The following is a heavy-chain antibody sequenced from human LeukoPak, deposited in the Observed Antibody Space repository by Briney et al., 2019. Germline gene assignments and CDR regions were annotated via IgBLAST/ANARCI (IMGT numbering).Heavy chain of an antibody. CDR2: IWYDGSNK. J-gene: IGHJ6*03. CDR1: GFTFSSYG. CDR3: AKDQVAGSRFYYYYYMDV. D-gene: IGHD6-19*01. Sequence: GGSLRLSCAASGFTFSSYGMHWVRQAPGKGLEWVAFIWYDGSNKYYADSVKGRFTISRDNSKNTLYLQMNSLRAEDTAVYYCAKDQVAGSRFYYYYYMDVWGKGTTVTISS. V-gene: IGHV3-30*02.